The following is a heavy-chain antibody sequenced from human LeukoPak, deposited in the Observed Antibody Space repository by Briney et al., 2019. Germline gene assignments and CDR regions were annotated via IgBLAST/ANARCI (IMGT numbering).Heavy chain of an antibody. CDR1: GFTFSSYE. J-gene: IGHJ6*02. CDR3: AKDALIAAADYYGIDV. V-gene: IGHV3-48*03. D-gene: IGHD6-13*01. Sequence: HSGGSLRLSCAASGFTFSSYEMNWVRQAPGKGLEWVSYISSSGSTIYYADSVKGRFTISRDNAKNSLYLQMNSLRAEDTAVYYCAKDALIAAADYYGIDVWGQGTTVTVSS. CDR2: ISSSGSTI.